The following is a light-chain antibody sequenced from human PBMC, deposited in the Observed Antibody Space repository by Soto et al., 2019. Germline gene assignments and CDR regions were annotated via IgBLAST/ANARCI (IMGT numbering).Light chain of an antibody. V-gene: IGKV3-11*01. CDR2: DAS. CDR1: QTVSSY. CDR3: QQRTSLT. J-gene: IGKJ4*01. Sequence: EIVLTQSPATLSLSPGERATLSCRASQTVSSYLAWYQLRPGQAPRLLIYDASKRASGIPARFSGSGSGTDFTLTISNLEPEDFAVYYCQQRTSLTFGGGTKVETK.